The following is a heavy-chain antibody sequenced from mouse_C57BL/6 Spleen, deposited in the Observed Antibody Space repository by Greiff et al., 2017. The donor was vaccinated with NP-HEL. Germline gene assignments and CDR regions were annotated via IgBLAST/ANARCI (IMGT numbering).Heavy chain of an antibody. J-gene: IGHJ2*01. D-gene: IGHD2-4*01. CDR1: CWTFTDYY. Sequence: QVQLQQSGPELVKKGEAGQVSWRGACWTFTDYYINWVKQRPGQGLEWIGWIFPGSGSTYYNEKFKGKATLTVDKSSSTAYIMLSSLTSEDAAVYYCARTGDDYDGPPDYWGQGTTLTVSS. CDR3: ARTGDDYDGPPDY. V-gene: IGHV1-75*01. CDR2: IFPGSGST.